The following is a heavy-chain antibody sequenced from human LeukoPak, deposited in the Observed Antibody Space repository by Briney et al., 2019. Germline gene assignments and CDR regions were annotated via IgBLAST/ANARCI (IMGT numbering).Heavy chain of an antibody. J-gene: IGHJ5*02. CDR2: TSYDGSHK. CDR1: GFTFSSYG. V-gene: IGHV3-30*03. CDR3: AREITMVRGVIITRWFDP. D-gene: IGHD3-10*01. Sequence: PGGSLRLSCAASGFTFSSYGIHWVRQAPGKGLEWVAVTSYDGSHKYYADSVKGRFTISRDNSDNTLYLQMNSLRPDDTAVYYCAREITMVRGVIITRWFDPWGQGTLVTVSS.